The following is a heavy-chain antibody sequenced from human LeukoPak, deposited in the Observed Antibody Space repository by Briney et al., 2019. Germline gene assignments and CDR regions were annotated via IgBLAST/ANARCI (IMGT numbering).Heavy chain of an antibody. CDR3: ARGGSPTRRFLEWSLSYYFDY. Sequence: GGSLRLSCAASGFTFSSYAMHWVRQAPGKGLEWVAVISYDGSNKYYADSVKGRFTISRDNSKNTLYLQMNSLRAEDTAVYYCARGGSPTRRFLEWSLSYYFDYWGQGTLVTVSS. CDR2: ISYDGSNK. J-gene: IGHJ4*02. CDR1: GFTFSSYA. D-gene: IGHD3-3*01. V-gene: IGHV3-30*01.